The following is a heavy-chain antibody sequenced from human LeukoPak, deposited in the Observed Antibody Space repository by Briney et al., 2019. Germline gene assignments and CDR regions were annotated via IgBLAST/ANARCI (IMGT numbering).Heavy chain of an antibody. Sequence: TGGSLRLSCAASGFTFSTYAMHWVRQAPGKGLEWVAVIPYDGSNKYYADSVKGRFTISRENSKNRLYLQMNSLRAEDTAVYYCARAEGYGGELDYWGQGTLVTVSS. CDR1: GFTFSTYA. D-gene: IGHD4-23*01. CDR2: IPYDGSNK. V-gene: IGHV3-30*04. CDR3: ARAEGYGGELDY. J-gene: IGHJ4*02.